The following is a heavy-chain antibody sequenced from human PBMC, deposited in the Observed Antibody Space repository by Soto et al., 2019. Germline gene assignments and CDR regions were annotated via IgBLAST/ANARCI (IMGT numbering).Heavy chain of an antibody. V-gene: IGHV3-30-3*01. CDR1: GFTFSSYA. CDR2: ISYDGSNK. Sequence: GGSLRLSCAASGFTFSSYAMHWVRQAPGKGLEWVAVISYDGSNKYYADSVKGRFTISRDNSKNTLYLQMNSLRAEDTAVYYCARAIDSRTEFMFDYWGQGTLVTVSS. J-gene: IGHJ4*02. CDR3: ARAIDSRTEFMFDY. D-gene: IGHD1-26*01.